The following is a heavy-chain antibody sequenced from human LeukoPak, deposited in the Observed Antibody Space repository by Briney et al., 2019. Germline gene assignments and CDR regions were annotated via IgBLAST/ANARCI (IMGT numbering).Heavy chain of an antibody. Sequence: PSETLSLTCAVYGGSFSGYFWSRIRQPPGKGLEWIGEIYHSGSTNYNPSLKSRVTISVDKSKNQFSLKLSSVTAADTAVYYCARGGPKDGMDVWGQGTTVTVSS. J-gene: IGHJ6*02. CDR1: GGSFSGYF. V-gene: IGHV4-34*01. CDR2: IYHSGST. CDR3: ARGGPKDGMDV.